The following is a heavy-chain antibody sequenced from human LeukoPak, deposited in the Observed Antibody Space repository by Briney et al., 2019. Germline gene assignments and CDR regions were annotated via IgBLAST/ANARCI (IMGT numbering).Heavy chain of an antibody. D-gene: IGHD4-11*01. CDR3: ARALHRVAFDI. J-gene: IGHJ3*02. CDR2: IYYSGST. CDR1: GGSISSSSYY. Sequence: PSETLSLTCTVSGGSISSSSYYWGWIRQPPGKGLEWIGSIYYSGSTYYNPSLKSRVTISVDTSKNQFSLKLSSVTAADTAVYYCARALHRVAFDIWGQGTMVTVSS. V-gene: IGHV4-39*01.